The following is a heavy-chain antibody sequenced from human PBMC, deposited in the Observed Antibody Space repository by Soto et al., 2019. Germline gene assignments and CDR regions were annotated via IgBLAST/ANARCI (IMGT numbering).Heavy chain of an antibody. CDR3: VRQLQYSSGWYGGYYYGMDV. CDR1: GYSFTSYW. CDR2: IDPSDSYT. J-gene: IGHJ6*02. D-gene: IGHD6-19*01. Sequence: GESLKISCKGSGYSFTSYWISWVRQMPGKGLEWMGRIDPSDSYTNYSPSFQGHVTISADKSISTAYLQWSSLKASDTAMYYCVRQLQYSSGWYGGYYYGMDVWGQGTTVTVSS. V-gene: IGHV5-10-1*01.